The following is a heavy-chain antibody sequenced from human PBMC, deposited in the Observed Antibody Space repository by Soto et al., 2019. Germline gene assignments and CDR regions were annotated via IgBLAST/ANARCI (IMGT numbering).Heavy chain of an antibody. CDR3: ARDRVNYYYGMDV. CDR1: GGSISSGGYY. Sequence: ASETLSLTCTVSGGSISSGGYYWSWIRQHPGKGLEWIGYIYYGGSTYYNPSLKSRVTISVDTSKNQFSLKLSSVTAADTAVYYCARDRVNYYYGMDVWGQGTTVTVSS. J-gene: IGHJ6*02. CDR2: IYYGGST. V-gene: IGHV4-31*03. D-gene: IGHD2-21*01.